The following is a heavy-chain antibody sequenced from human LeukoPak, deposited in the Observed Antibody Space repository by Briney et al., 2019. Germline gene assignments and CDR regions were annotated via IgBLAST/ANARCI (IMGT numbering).Heavy chain of an antibody. J-gene: IGHJ2*01. D-gene: IGHD3-10*02. Sequence: SETLSLTCTVSGASMSDYYWSWIRQPPGKGLEWIGYIYYTGSTNYNPSLKSRVTMSVDTSKNQISLKLSSVTAADTAVYFCARLCGEMWNWYFDLWGRGTLVTVSS. CDR3: ARLCGEMWNWYFDL. CDR2: IYYTGST. V-gene: IGHV4-59*12. CDR1: GASMSDYY.